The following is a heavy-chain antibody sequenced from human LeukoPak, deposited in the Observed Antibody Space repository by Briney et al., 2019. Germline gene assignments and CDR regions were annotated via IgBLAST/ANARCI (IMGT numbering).Heavy chain of an antibody. J-gene: IGHJ4*02. V-gene: IGHV3-11*04. CDR1: GFTFSDYY. D-gene: IGHD3-3*01. Sequence: GGSLRLSCAASGFTFSDYYMSWIRQAPGKGLEWVSYISSSGSTIYYADSVKGRFTISRDNAKNSLYLQMNSLRAEDTAVYYCAREGYYDFWSGYYDPAFDYWGQGTLVTVSS. CDR2: ISSSGSTI. CDR3: AREGYYDFWSGYYDPAFDY.